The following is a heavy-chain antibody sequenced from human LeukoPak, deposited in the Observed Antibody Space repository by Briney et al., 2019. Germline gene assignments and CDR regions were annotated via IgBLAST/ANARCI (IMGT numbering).Heavy chain of an antibody. D-gene: IGHD5-24*01. J-gene: IGHJ4*02. CDR3: ARDRDEALDY. Sequence: PGRSLRLSCAASGFTFSSYAMHWVRQAPGKGLGWVAVISYDGSNKYYADSVKGRFTISRDNSKNTLYLQMNSLRAEDTAVYYCARDRDEALDYWGQGTLVTVSS. V-gene: IGHV3-30-3*01. CDR1: GFTFSSYA. CDR2: ISYDGSNK.